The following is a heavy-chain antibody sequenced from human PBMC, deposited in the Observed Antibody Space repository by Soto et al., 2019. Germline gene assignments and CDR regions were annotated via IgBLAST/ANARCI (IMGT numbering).Heavy chain of an antibody. V-gene: IGHV3-53*01. CDR1: GFTVSNNY. CDR3: ARARDGYNFLYEPT. CDR2: SYSGGST. D-gene: IGHD5-12*01. J-gene: IGHJ4*02. Sequence: VGALRLSCVASGFTVSNNYMSCVRQAPGKGLEWVSVSYSGGSTDYADSVKGRFTISRDNSKNTLYLQMNSLRADDTAVYYCARARDGYNFLYEPTWGQGTLVTVSS.